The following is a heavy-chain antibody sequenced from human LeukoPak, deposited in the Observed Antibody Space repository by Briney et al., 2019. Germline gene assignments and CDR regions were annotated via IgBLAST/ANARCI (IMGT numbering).Heavy chain of an antibody. Sequence: GGSLRLSCAASGFTFSSYSMNWVRQAPGKGLEWVSYISSYSGTISYADSVKGRFAISRDNAKNSLYLQMNSLRDEDTAIYYCAREMGYWGQGTLVTVSS. V-gene: IGHV3-48*02. J-gene: IGHJ4*02. CDR3: AREMGY. CDR2: ISSYSGTI. CDR1: GFTFSSYS. D-gene: IGHD5-24*01.